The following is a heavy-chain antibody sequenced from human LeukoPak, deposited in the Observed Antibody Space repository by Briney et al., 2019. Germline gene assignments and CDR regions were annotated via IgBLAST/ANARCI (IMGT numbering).Heavy chain of an antibody. V-gene: IGHV3-48*01. CDR1: ALSLSIYS. J-gene: IGHJ6*03. CDR2: ISGISGTI. Sequence: GPSLRLSCAPSALSLSIYSTNSARHAPGKGLEWASYISGISGTIYYADSVKGRFTISRDNAKNSLYLQMNSLRAEDTAVYYCARRSEFGVLYYMDVWGKGTTVTVSS. CDR3: ARRSEFGVLYYMDV. D-gene: IGHD3-16*01.